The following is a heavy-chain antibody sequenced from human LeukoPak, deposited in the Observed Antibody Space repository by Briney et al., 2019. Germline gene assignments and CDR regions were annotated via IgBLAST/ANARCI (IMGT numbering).Heavy chain of an antibody. D-gene: IGHD3-22*01. J-gene: IGHJ6*02. Sequence: GGSLRLSCAVSGYTVSVYFMTWVRQAPGKGLEWVSVIFDDGTTYYADSVKGRFTISRDISSNTLYLQMSSLRAEDTARYYCARAPPYYYDSRGYHYERGNYYYGMDVWGQGTTVTVSS. V-gene: IGHV3-53*01. CDR3: ARAPPYYYDSRGYHYERGNYYYGMDV. CDR2: IFDDGTT. CDR1: GYTVSVYF.